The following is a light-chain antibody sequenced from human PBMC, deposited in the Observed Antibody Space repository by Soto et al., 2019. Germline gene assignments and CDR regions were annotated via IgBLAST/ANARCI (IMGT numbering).Light chain of an antibody. Sequence: QLVLTQPPSGSGSPGQRVTISCTGSSSNIGAGYDVHWYQQLPGTAPKLLIYGNSNRPSGLPDRFSGSKSGTSASLAITGLQAEDDADYYCQSYYSSLRGSVFGGWTQLTV. V-gene: IGLV1-40*01. CDR1: SSNIGAGYD. CDR3: QSYYSSLRGSV. J-gene: IGLJ3*02. CDR2: GNS.